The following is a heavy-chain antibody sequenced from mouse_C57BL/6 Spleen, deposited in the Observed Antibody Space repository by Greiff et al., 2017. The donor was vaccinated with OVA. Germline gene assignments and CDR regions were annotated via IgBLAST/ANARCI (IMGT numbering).Heavy chain of an antibody. CDR2: IDPSDSYT. D-gene: IGHD2-4*01. CDR3: ARSYDYDGY. V-gene: IGHV1-50*01. CDR1: GYTFTSYW. J-gene: IGHJ2*01. Sequence: QVQLKQPGAELVKPGASVKLSCKASGYTFTSYWMQWVKQRPGQGLEWIGEIDPSDSYTNYNQKFKGKATLTVDTSSSTAYMQLSSLTSEDSAVYYCARSYDYDGYWGQGTTLTVSS.